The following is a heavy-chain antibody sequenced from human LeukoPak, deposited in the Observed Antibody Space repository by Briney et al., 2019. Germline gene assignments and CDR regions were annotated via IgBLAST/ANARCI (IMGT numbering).Heavy chain of an antibody. CDR1: GGSTNSNMDY. CDR2: IYYIGTT. D-gene: IGHD6-13*01. CDR3: ARRPASSWYNS. J-gene: IGHJ5*02. Sequence: SETLSLTCTVSGGSTNSNMDYWGWIRQPPGKPLEFIGNIYYIGTTYYNPSLKSRVSISIDTSKNQFSLRLTSVTAADTAVYYCARRPASSWYNSWGQGTPVTVSS. V-gene: IGHV4-39*01.